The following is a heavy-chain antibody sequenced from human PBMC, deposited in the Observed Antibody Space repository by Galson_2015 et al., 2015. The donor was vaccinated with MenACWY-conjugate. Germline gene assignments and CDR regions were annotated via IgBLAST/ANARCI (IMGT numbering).Heavy chain of an antibody. Sequence: TLSLTCTVSGGSISSGSYYWTWIRQPAGEGLEWIGLIYTSGSTKYNPSPKSRVTISLDTSKNQVSLILSSVTAADTAVYYCAREFGTWGQGTLVTVSS. CDR1: GGSISSGSYY. CDR2: IYTSGST. CDR3: AREFGT. J-gene: IGHJ5*02. V-gene: IGHV4-61*02.